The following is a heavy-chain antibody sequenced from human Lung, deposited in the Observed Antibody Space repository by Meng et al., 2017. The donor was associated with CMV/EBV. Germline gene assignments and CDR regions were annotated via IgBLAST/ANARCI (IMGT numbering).Heavy chain of an antibody. CDR2: ISYDGSNK. D-gene: IGHD6-19*01. CDR3: ARGEHRIAVAGSAVDI. CDR1: GFTFSSYA. V-gene: IGHV3-30-3*01. J-gene: IGHJ3*02. Sequence: GESLKISCAASGFTFSSYAMHWVRQAPGKGLEWVAVISYDGSNKYYADSVKGRFTISRDNSKNTLYLQMNSLRAEDTAVYYCARGEHRIAVAGSAVDILGQWXIVTVSS.